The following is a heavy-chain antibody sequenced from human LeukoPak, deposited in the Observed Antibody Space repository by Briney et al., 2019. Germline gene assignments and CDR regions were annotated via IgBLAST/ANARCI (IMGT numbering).Heavy chain of an antibody. CDR3: ASRKWDGDYDY. CDR2: IYYSGST. D-gene: IGHD4-17*01. Sequence: SETLSLTCTVSGGSISSSSYYWGWIRQPPGKGLEWIGSIYYSGSTYYNPSLKSRVTISVDTSKNQFSLKLSSVTAADTAVYYCASRKWDGDYDYWGQGTLVAVSS. V-gene: IGHV4-39*01. CDR1: GGSISSSSYY. J-gene: IGHJ4*02.